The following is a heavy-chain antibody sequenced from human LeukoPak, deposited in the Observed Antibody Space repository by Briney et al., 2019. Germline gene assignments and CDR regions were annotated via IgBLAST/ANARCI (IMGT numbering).Heavy chain of an antibody. J-gene: IGHJ4*02. CDR2: IYYSGST. V-gene: IGHV4-59*12. Sequence: SETLSLTCAVYGGSFSGYYWSWIRQPPGKGLEWIGYIYYSGSTNYNPSLKSRVTISVDTSKNQFSLKLSSVTAADTAVYYCARAPKGDYWGQGTLVTVSS. CDR1: GGSFSGYY. CDR3: ARAPKGDY.